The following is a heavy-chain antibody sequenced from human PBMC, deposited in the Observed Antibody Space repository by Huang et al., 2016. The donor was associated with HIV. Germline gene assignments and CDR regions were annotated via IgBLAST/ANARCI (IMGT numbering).Heavy chain of an antibody. J-gene: IGHJ4*02. D-gene: IGHD3-3*01. CDR3: ARDHHDFWRGYRRMYFFDH. Sequence: QVQLQESGPGLVKPSETLSLTCTVSGGSISTHYWSWIRTPPGKGLEWIGSIAYSGRTNDSPSLKSRVTILLDTSKNQFSLRVNSVTAADTAMYYCARDHHDFWRGYRRMYFFDHWGQGTLVTVSS. CDR2: IAYSGRT. CDR1: GGSISTHY. V-gene: IGHV4-59*11.